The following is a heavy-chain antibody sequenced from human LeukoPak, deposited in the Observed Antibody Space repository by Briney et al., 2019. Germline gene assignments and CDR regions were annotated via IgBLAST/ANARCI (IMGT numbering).Heavy chain of an antibody. V-gene: IGHV3-33*06. CDR1: GFTFSSYG. CDR3: AKSPTRSDLWSGYYRDY. D-gene: IGHD3-3*01. CDR2: IWYDGSNK. J-gene: IGHJ4*02. Sequence: GRSLRLSCAASGFTFSSYGMHWVRQAPGKGLEWVAVIWYDGSNKYYGNSVKGRFTISRDNSKNTLYLQMTSLRAEDTAVYYCAKSPTRSDLWSGYYRDYWGQGTLVTVSS.